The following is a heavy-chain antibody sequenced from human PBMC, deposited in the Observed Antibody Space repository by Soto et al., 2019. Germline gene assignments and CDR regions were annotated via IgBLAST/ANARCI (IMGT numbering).Heavy chain of an antibody. Sequence: SETLSLTCTVSGGSISRYYWSWIGQPPGKGLEWIGYIYYSGSTNYNPSLKSRVTISVDTSKNQFSLKLSSVTAADTAVYYCARRGVGDYYYYMDVWGKGTTVTVSS. CDR2: IYYSGST. CDR1: GGSISRYY. CDR3: ARRGVGDYYYYMDV. D-gene: IGHD3-10*01. J-gene: IGHJ6*03. V-gene: IGHV4-59*08.